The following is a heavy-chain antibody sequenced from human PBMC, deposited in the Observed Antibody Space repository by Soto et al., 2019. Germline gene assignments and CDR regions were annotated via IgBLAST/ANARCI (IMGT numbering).Heavy chain of an antibody. CDR1: GFTVSSNY. Sequence: EVQLVETGGGLIQPGGSLRLSCAASGFTVSSNYMSWVRQAPGKGLEWVSVIYSAGSTYYADSVKGRFTISRDNSKNTLYLQMNSLRAEDTAVYYCARDRGVSTPNYYSYGMDVWGQGTTVTVSS. CDR3: ARDRGVSTPNYYSYGMDV. J-gene: IGHJ6*02. D-gene: IGHD3-10*01. V-gene: IGHV3-53*02. CDR2: IYSAGST.